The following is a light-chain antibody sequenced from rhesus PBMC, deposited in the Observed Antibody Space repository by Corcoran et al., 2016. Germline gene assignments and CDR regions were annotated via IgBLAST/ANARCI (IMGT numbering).Light chain of an antibody. CDR2: DAS. J-gene: IGKJ2*01. CDR3: QQHNSYPYS. V-gene: IGKV1-33*02. Sequence: DIQMTQSPSSLSASVGDTVTITCQASQGISKYLAWYQQKHGKAPKLLIYDASTLQSGVTSRFSGSGSGTVFTLTISSLQPEDFATYYCQQHNSYPYSFGQGTKVEIK. CDR1: QGISKY.